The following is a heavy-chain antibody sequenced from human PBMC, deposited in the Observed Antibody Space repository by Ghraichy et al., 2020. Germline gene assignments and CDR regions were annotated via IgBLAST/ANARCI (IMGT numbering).Heavy chain of an antibody. D-gene: IGHD2-2*02. J-gene: IGHJ4*02. CDR2: IFYTGST. Sequence: SQTLSLTCTVSGGSISSYYWSWIRQPPGKGLEWIGYIFYTGSTNYNPSLESRVTISVDTSKNQFSLNLSSVTAADTAVYYCARVRCTSIGCYTRFTFDYWGQGTLVTVSS. CDR3: ARVRCTSIGCYTRFTFDY. CDR1: GGSISSYY. V-gene: IGHV4-59*01.